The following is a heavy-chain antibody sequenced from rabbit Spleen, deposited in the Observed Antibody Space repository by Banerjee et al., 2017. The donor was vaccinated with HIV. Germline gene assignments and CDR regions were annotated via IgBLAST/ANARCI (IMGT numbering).Heavy chain of an antibody. Sequence: QSLEESGGDLVKPGASLTLTCTASGFSFSSRFYMCWVRQAPGKGLEWIACINAATGKPVYATWAKGRFTISRTSSTTVTLRMTSLTAADRAAYFCARDFDFWGQGTLVTVS. D-gene: IGHD2-1*01. CDR1: GFSFSSRFY. CDR2: INAATGKP. CDR3: ARDFDF. J-gene: IGHJ3*01. V-gene: IGHV1S40*01.